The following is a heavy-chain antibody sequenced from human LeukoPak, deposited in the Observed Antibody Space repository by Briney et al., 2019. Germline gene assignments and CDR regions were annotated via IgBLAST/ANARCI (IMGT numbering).Heavy chain of an antibody. V-gene: IGHV4-4*02. CDR3: ARVGRSTWYVPS. D-gene: IGHD6-13*01. Sequence: SGTLSLTSAVSGDSISRSNWWSWVRQPPGKGLEWIGEIYHSGSTNYNPSLKSRVTISVDKSKNQFSLKLSSVTAADTAVYYCARVGRSTWYVPSWGQGTLVTVSS. CDR1: GDSISRSNW. J-gene: IGHJ5*02. CDR2: IYHSGST.